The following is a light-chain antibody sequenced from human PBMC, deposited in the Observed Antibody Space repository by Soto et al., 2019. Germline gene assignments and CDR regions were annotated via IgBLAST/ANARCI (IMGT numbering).Light chain of an antibody. Sequence: QSLLTRPRSVSWSALESVPISCTGSRSECGGYNYVSWYQQHPGKAPKFMIYDVSQRPSGVPARFSGSKSGNPASLTISGLQAEDEADYYCCSXXXSNLYVFATGTKVTVL. V-gene: IGLV2-11*01. CDR3: CSXXXSNLYV. CDR2: DVS. J-gene: IGLJ1*01. CDR1: RSECGGYNY.